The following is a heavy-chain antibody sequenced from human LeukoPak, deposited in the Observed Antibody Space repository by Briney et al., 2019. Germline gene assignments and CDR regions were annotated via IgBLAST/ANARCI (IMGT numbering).Heavy chain of an antibody. CDR2: IYHSGST. Sequence: SETLSLTCAVSGYSISSGYYWGWIRQPPGEGLEWMGSIYHSGSTYYNPSLKSRVTISVDTSKNQFSLKLSSVTAADTAVYYCARDLRFLEWSLSSFDPWGQGTLVTVSS. CDR3: ARDLRFLEWSLSSFDP. J-gene: IGHJ5*02. D-gene: IGHD3-3*01. V-gene: IGHV4-38-2*02. CDR1: GYSISSGYY.